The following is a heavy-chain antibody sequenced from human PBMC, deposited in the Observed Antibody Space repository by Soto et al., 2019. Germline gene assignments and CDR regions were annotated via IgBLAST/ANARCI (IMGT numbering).Heavy chain of an antibody. D-gene: IGHD3-3*01. J-gene: IGHJ4*02. CDR3: ARDFWSGYLPVANELFDY. Sequence: GGSLRLSCAASGFTFSSYWMSWVRQAPGKGLEWVANIKQDGSEKYYVDSVKGRFTISRDNAKNSLYLQMNSLRAEDTAVYYCARDFWSGYLPVANELFDYWGQGTLVTVSS. CDR1: GFTFSSYW. CDR2: IKQDGSEK. V-gene: IGHV3-7*01.